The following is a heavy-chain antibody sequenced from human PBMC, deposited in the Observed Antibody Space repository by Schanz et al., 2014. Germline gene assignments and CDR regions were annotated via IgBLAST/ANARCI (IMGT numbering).Heavy chain of an antibody. CDR3: AKGMGYCSGGTCYDYYYYGLDV. CDR1: GFTFNSYA. Sequence: EGQLLESGGGLIQPGGSLRLSCAASGFTFNSYAMTWVRQAPGKGLEWVSSISHSGGSKYYADSVKGRFTISRDNSENTLYLQKNSLSADDTAVFYCAKGMGYCSGGTCYDYYYYGLDVWGQGTTVTVSS. D-gene: IGHD2-15*01. J-gene: IGHJ6*02. V-gene: IGHV3-23*01. CDR2: ISHSGGSK.